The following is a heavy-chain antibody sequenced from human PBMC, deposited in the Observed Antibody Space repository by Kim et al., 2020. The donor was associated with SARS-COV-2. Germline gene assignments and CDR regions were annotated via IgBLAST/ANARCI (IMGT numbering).Heavy chain of an antibody. Sequence: DSVKGRFTISRDNAKNALYLQMNSLRDEDTAVYYCARDRWFGGTDWYFDLWGRGTLVTVSS. V-gene: IGHV3-48*02. J-gene: IGHJ2*01. D-gene: IGHD3-10*01. CDR3: ARDRWFGGTDWYFDL.